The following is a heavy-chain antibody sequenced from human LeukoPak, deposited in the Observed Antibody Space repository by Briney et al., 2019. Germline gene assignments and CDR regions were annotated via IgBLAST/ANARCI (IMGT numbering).Heavy chain of an antibody. CDR2: ISSSGSTI. Sequence: GGSLRLSCAVSGFTFSDFYMSWIRQAPGKGLEWVSSISSSGSTIYYADSVKGRFTISRDNAKNSLYLQINSPRAEDTAVYYCARDGSARSLGNWGQGTLVSVSS. CDR3: ARDGSARSLGN. V-gene: IGHV3-11*01. D-gene: IGHD6-6*01. CDR1: GFTFSDFY. J-gene: IGHJ4*02.